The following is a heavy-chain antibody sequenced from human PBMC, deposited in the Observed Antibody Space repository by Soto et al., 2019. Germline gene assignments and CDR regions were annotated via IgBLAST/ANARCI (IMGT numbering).Heavy chain of an antibody. V-gene: IGHV4-59*01. CDR3: ARESSSAFDY. Sequence: SSETLSLTCTVSGGSISSYYWSWIRQPPGKGLEWIGYIYYSASTNYNPSLKSRVTISVDTSKNQLSLKLSSVTAADPAVYYCARESSSAFDYWGQGALVPVSS. D-gene: IGHD6-6*01. CDR2: IYYSAST. J-gene: IGHJ4*02. CDR1: GGSISSYY.